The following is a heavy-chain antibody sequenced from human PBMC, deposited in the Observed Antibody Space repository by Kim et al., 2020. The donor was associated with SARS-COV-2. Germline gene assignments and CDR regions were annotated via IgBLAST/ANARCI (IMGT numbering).Heavy chain of an antibody. CDR1: GFTFSSYW. D-gene: IGHD1-7*01. J-gene: IGHJ4*02. Sequence: GGSLRLSCAASGFTFSSYWMSWVRQAPGKGLEWVANIKQDGSEKYYVDSVKGRFTISRDNAKNSLYLQMNSLRGEDTAVYYCTEGKANWNFAWGQGTLVTVSS. V-gene: IGHV3-7*01. CDR2: IKQDGSEK. CDR3: TEGKANWNFA.